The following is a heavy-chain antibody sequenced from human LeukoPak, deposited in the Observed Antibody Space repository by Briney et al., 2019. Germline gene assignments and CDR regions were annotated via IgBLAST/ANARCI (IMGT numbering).Heavy chain of an antibody. CDR2: ISRDGSTT. CDR3: ATSVV. Sequence: GGSLRLSCAASGFXFSTSWIHWVRQAPGKGLVWVSYISRDGSTTDYADSVKGRFTISRDNAKNTLYLQMNSLRVEDTAVYYCATSVVWGQGTLVTVSS. V-gene: IGHV3-74*01. J-gene: IGHJ4*02. D-gene: IGHD2-21*01. CDR1: GFXFSTSW.